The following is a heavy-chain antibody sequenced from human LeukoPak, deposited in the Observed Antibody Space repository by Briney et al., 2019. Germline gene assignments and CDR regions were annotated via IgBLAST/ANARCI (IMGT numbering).Heavy chain of an antibody. V-gene: IGHV3-48*03. D-gene: IGHD3-10*01. Sequence: TGGSVRLSCGASESTFNSYEMSWVRQAPGKGLEWVSYISRSGSTIYYADSVKGRFTISRDNAKNSLYLQMNSLRAEDTALYYCAKSADYASTAFDIWGQGTMVTVSS. CDR2: ISRSGSTI. J-gene: IGHJ3*02. CDR3: AKSADYASTAFDI. CDR1: ESTFNSYE.